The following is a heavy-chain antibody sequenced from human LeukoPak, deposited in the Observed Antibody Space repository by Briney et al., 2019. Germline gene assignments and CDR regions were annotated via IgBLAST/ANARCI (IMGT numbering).Heavy chain of an antibody. CDR1: GYTFTSYG. D-gene: IGHD3-9*01. J-gene: IGHJ5*02. CDR3: ARGGSILRYFDWYRTEWFDP. V-gene: IGHV1-18*01. CDR2: ISAYNGNT. Sequence: ASVKVSCKASGYTFTSYGISWVRQAPGQGLEWMGWISAYNGNTNYAQKLQGRVTMTTDTSTSTAYMELRSLRSDDTAVYYCARGGSILRYFDWYRTEWFDPWGQGTLVTVSS.